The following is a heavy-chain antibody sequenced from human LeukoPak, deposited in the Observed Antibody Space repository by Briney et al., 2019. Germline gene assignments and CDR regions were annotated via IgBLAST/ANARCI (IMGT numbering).Heavy chain of an antibody. CDR1: GGSISSYY. V-gene: IGHV4-59*12. Sequence: SETLSLTCTVSGGSISSYYWSWIRQPPGKGLEWIGYIYYSGSPNYNPSLKSRVTISVDTSKNQFSLKLSSVTAADTAVYYCARATGDGDYGYWGQGTLVTVSS. CDR2: IYYSGSP. J-gene: IGHJ4*02. CDR3: ARATGDGDYGY. D-gene: IGHD4-17*01.